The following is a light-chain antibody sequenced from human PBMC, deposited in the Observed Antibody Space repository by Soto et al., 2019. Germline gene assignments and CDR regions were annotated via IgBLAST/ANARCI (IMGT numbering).Light chain of an antibody. J-gene: IGKJ1*01. CDR1: QSVSSN. CDR3: QEYNNWPTWT. CDR2: GAS. Sequence: EIVLTQSPGTLSLSPGERATFSCRASQSVSSNYLAWYQQKPGQAPRLLIYGASTRVTGIPARFSGSGSGTDFTLTISSLQSEDFAVYYCQEYNNWPTWTFGQGTKWIS. V-gene: IGKV3-15*01.